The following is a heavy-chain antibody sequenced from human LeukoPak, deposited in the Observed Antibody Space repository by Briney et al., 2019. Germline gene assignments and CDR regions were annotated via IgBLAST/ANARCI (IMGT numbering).Heavy chain of an antibody. J-gene: IGHJ5*02. CDR3: ARDYYDSSGYYYPEENWFDP. V-gene: IGHV1-46*01. D-gene: IGHD3-22*01. CDR1: GGTFTSYY. Sequence: ASVKVSCKASGGTFTSYYMHWVRQAPGQGLEWMGIINPSGGSTSYAQKFQGRVTMTRDTSTSTVYMELSSLRSEDTAVYYCARDYYDSSGYYYPEENWFDPWGQGTLVTVSS. CDR2: INPSGGST.